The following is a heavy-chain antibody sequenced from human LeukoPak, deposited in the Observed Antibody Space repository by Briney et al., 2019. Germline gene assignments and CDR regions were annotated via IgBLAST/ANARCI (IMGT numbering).Heavy chain of an antibody. CDR1: GFTFDDYA. CDR2: ISWNSGSI. D-gene: IGHD5-18*01. CDR3: AKGRGYSYGEDFDY. Sequence: PGRSLRLSCAASGFTFDDYAMHWVRQAPEKGLEWVSGISWNSGSIGYADSVKGRFTISRDNAKNSLYLQMNSLRAEDTALYYCAKGRGYSYGEDFDYWGQGTLVTVSS. J-gene: IGHJ4*02. V-gene: IGHV3-9*01.